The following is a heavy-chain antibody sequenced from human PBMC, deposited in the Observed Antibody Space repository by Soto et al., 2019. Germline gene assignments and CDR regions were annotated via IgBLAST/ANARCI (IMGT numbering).Heavy chain of an antibody. CDR1: GYTITAYY. D-gene: IGHD1-26*01. J-gene: IGHJ4*02. CDR2: IDPRSGGT. CDR3: ARDDYGIYPY. V-gene: IGHV1-2*02. Sequence: QVQLVQSGTEVKKPGASVKVSCKASGYTITAYYIHWVRQAPGQGLEWMGWIDPRSGGTVYAQNFQGRVTMTRDTSISTVYMDLSGLRSDDTALYYCARDDYGIYPYWGQGTPVTVSS.